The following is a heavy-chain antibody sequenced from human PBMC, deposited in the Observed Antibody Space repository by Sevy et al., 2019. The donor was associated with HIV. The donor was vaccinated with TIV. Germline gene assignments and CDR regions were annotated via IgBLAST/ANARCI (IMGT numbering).Heavy chain of an antibody. J-gene: IGHJ6*02. D-gene: IGHD6-19*01. V-gene: IGHV1-8*03. CDR1: GYTFTSYD. Sequence: ASVKVSCKASGYTFTSYDINWVRQATGQGLEWMGWMNPNSGNTGYAQKFQGRVTITRNTSISTAYKELSSLRSEDTAVYYCARGGGYSSGWPVYYYYYGMDVWGQGTTVTVSS. CDR2: MNPNSGNT. CDR3: ARGGGYSSGWPVYYYYYGMDV.